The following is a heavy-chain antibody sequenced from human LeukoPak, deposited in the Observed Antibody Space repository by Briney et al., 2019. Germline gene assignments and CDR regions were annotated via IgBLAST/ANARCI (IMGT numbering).Heavy chain of an antibody. CDR2: IYYSGST. CDR1: GGSISSSSYY. V-gene: IGHV4-39*07. Sequence: SETLSLTCTVSGGSISSSSYYWGWIRQPPGKGLEWIGSIYYSGSTYYNPSLKSRVTISVDTSKNQFSLKLSSVTAADTAVYYCARDKSPRLGFDYWGQGTLVTVSS. D-gene: IGHD6-19*01. J-gene: IGHJ4*02. CDR3: ARDKSPRLGFDY.